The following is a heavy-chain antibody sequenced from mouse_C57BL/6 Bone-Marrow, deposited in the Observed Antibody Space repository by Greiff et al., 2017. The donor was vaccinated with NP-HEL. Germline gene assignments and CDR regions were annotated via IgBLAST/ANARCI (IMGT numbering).Heavy chain of an antibody. CDR1: GYSFTSYY. CDR3: ARKEVYDEYYFDY. V-gene: IGHV1-66*01. D-gene: IGHD2-12*01. CDR2: IYPGSGNT. Sequence: QVQLQQSGPELVKPGASVKISCKASGYSFTSYYIHWVKQRPGQGLEWIGWIYPGSGNTKYNEKFKGKATLTADTSSSTAYMQLSSLTSEDSAVYYCARKEVYDEYYFDYWGQGTTLTVSS. J-gene: IGHJ2*01.